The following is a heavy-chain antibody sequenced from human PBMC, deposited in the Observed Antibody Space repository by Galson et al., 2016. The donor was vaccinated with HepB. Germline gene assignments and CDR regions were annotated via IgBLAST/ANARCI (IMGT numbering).Heavy chain of an antibody. J-gene: IGHJ3*02. CDR3: ATDMRSGIVATISYAFDI. Sequence: SVKVSCKVSGYTLTELSMHWVRQAPGKGLEWMGGFDPEDGETIYAQKFQDRVTMTEDTSTDTAYMELRSLRSEDTAVYYCATDMRSGIVATISYAFDIWGQGTMVTVSS. V-gene: IGHV1-24*01. CDR2: FDPEDGET. D-gene: IGHD5-12*01. CDR1: GYTLTELS.